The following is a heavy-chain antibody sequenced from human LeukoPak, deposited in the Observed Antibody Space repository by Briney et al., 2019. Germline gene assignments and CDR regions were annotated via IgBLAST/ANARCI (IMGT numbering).Heavy chain of an antibody. CDR1: GGSISSYY. CDR3: ARHTVETAMATFDY. Sequence: SETLSLTCTVSGGSISSYYWSWIRQPPGKGLEWIGYIYYSGSTNYNPSLKSRVTISVDTSKNQFSLKLSSATAADTAVYYCARHTVETAMATFDYWGQGTLVTVSS. V-gene: IGHV4-59*08. D-gene: IGHD5-18*01. CDR2: IYYSGST. J-gene: IGHJ4*02.